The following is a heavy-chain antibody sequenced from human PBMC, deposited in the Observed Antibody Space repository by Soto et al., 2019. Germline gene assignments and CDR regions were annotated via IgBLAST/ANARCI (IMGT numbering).Heavy chain of an antibody. CDR2: INSDGTTI. CDR1: GFTFSTSW. CDR3: RRDGSYRFDH. Sequence: EVQLVESGGDLIQPGGSLRISCAASGFTFSTSWMHWVRQTLGEGLAWVSSINSDGTTINYGDSVKGRFTISRNNAKHPLYPQMNRLRAHDTAVYYCRRDGSYRFDHCGQATLV. J-gene: IGHJ4*02. D-gene: IGHD1-26*01. V-gene: IGHV3-74*01.